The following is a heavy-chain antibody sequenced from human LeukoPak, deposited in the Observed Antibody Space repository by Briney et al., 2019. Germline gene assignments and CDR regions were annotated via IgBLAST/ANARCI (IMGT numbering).Heavy chain of an antibody. CDR3: ARQVELHTIQPFDY. CDR2: MNPNSGNT. Sequence: GASVKVSCKASGYTFTSYDINWVRQATGQGLEWMGWMNPNSGNTGYAQKFQGRVTMTRNTSISTAYMELSSLRSEDTAVYYCARQVELHTIQPFDYWGQGTLVTVSS. D-gene: IGHD1-26*01. CDR1: GYTFTSYD. V-gene: IGHV1-8*01. J-gene: IGHJ4*02.